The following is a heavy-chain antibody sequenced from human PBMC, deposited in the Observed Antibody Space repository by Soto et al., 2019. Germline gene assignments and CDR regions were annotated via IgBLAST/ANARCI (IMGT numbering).Heavy chain of an antibody. D-gene: IGHD3-3*01. CDR1: GFSLSSSGMA. J-gene: IGHJ4*02. Sequence: GRTLVNPTQTLTLTCTFSGFSLSSSGMAVGWIRQAPRKAPEWLAFIFWDDDKRYSPSLENRLTITKDTSKNQVVLTMTNMDPVDTATYYCARIFDFWSGYYFSYWGRGTLVTVSS. CDR2: IFWDDDK. V-gene: IGHV2-5*02. CDR3: ARIFDFWSGYYFSY.